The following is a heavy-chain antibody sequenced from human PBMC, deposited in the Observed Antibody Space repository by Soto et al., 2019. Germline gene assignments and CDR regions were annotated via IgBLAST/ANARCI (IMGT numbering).Heavy chain of an antibody. V-gene: IGHV4-39*01. D-gene: IGHD3-3*01. CDR2: IYYSGST. J-gene: IGHJ5*02. CDR3: ARQPTYDFRSGKNWFDP. CDR1: GGSISTSSSY. Sequence: QLQLQESGPGLVKPSETLSLTCTVSGGSISTSSSYWGWIRQPPGKGLEWIGTIYYSGSTYYNPSLKSRLTISADTSKNQFSLKLSSVIAADTAVYYCARQPTYDFRSGKNWFDPWGQGTLVTVSS.